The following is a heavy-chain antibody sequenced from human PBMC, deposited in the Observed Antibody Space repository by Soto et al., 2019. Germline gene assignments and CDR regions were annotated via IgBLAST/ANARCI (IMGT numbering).Heavy chain of an antibody. J-gene: IGHJ4*02. CDR1: GGSISSGGFF. CDR3: ARSTGTYFDY. D-gene: IGHD1-1*01. CDR2: IYYTGGT. Sequence: SETLSLTCTVPGGSISSGGFFWNWIRQYPGKGLEWIGYIYYTGGTDYNPSLKSRVTISRDTSKNHLSLIVRSVTAADTAMYYCARSTGTYFDYWGQGTPVTVSS. V-gene: IGHV4-31*03.